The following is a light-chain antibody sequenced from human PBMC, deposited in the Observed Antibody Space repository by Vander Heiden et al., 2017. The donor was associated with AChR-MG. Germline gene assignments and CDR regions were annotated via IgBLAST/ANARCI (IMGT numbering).Light chain of an antibody. V-gene: IGKV3-15*01. Sequence: EVVMTQSPATLSVSPGESATLSCRASQDVGDSVAWYQQKLGQSPRLLIFAASTRATGFPARFTGSGYGTEFTLTISGLHSEDFALYYCQQYGNWPPYTFGQRTKLEIK. CDR1: QDVGDS. CDR2: AAS. CDR3: QQYGNWPPYT. J-gene: IGKJ2*01.